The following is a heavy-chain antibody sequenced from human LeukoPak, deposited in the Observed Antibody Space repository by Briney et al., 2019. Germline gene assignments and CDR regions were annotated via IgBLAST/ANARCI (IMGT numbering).Heavy chain of an antibody. CDR3: ARARAYCSGGSCYIFDY. CDR2: MNPNSGNT. J-gene: IGHJ4*02. V-gene: IGHV1-8*03. D-gene: IGHD2-15*01. CDR1: GYTLTSYD. Sequence: ASVKVSCRASGYTLTSYDINWVRQATGQGLEWMGWMNPNSGNTGYGQKFQGRVTITRNTSISTAYMELSSLRSEDTAVYYCARARAYCSGGSCYIFDYWGQGTLVTVSS.